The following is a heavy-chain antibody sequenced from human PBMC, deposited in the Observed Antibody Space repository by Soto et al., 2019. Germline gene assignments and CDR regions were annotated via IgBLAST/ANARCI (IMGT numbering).Heavy chain of an antibody. Sequence: QIPLVQSGAEVKQPGASVRVSCKASGYSFTSYGISWVRQAPGQGLEWMGWISGFSGNTNYGQKVQARVSMTTDTSTSIAYMELKNLRSDDTAVYYCARDHYEYGETLDFWGQGTLVTVSS. CDR2: ISGFSGNT. CDR3: ARDHYEYGETLDF. CDR1: GYSFTSYG. V-gene: IGHV1-18*04. D-gene: IGHD4-17*01. J-gene: IGHJ4*02.